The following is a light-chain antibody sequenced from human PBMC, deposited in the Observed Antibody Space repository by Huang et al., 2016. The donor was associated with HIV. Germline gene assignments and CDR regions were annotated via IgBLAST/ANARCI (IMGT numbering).Light chain of an antibody. CDR2: DAS. V-gene: IGKV3-15*01. J-gene: IGKJ1*01. CDR1: QSVNNK. CDR3: QQYNNWPPWT. Sequence: EVVMTQSPVTLSVSPGERATLSCRASQSVNNKLAWFQQKPGQAPRLLIHDASIRATGIPVRFSGSGSGTEFTLTISSLQSEDFAVYYCQQYNNWPPWTFGQGTKVEIK.